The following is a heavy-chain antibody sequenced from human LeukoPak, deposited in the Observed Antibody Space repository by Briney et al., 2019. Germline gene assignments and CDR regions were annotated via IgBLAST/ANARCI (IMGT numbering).Heavy chain of an antibody. Sequence: ASVKVSCKVSGYTLTELSMHWVRQAPGKGLEWMGGFDPGDGETIYAQKFQGRVAMTTDTSTSTAYMELRSLRSDDTAVYYCARARAYSSGWYRRQYFDYWGQGTLVTVSS. CDR1: GYTLTELS. CDR3: ARARAYSSGWYRRQYFDY. D-gene: IGHD6-19*01. V-gene: IGHV1-24*01. J-gene: IGHJ4*02. CDR2: FDPGDGET.